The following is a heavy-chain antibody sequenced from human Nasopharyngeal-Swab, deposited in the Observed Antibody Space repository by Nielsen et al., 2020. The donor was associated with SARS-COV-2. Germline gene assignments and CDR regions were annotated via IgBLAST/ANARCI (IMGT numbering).Heavy chain of an antibody. Sequence: KVSCKGSGYSFANCWIGWVRQMPGKGLEWMGIIYPGDSDTTYSPSFQGQVTMSADKSISTAYLQWSSLKASDTAMYYCARHGGDFWRGSDYRYYYMDVWGKGTTVTVSS. D-gene: IGHD3-3*01. CDR1: GYSFANCW. J-gene: IGHJ6*03. CDR2: IYPGDSDT. V-gene: IGHV5-51*01. CDR3: ARHGGDFWRGSDYRYYYMDV.